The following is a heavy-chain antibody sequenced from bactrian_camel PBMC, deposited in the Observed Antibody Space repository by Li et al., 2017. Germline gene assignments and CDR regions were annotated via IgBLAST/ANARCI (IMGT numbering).Heavy chain of an antibody. Sequence: HVQLVESGGDLVQPGGSLKLSCSASGYTSSTVCMGWFRQAPGKEREEVAAIFNRGYNTYYADSVKGRFTISRDNAKNTLYLQMDNLKPEDTAVYYCAAIFSVGDSCPPATDSGGRHYSESGYWGQGTQVTVS. CDR3: AAIFSVGDSCPPATDSGGRHYSESGY. D-gene: IGHD2*01. V-gene: IGHV3S1*01. CDR2: IFNRGYNT. CDR1: GYTSSTVC. J-gene: IGHJ6*01.